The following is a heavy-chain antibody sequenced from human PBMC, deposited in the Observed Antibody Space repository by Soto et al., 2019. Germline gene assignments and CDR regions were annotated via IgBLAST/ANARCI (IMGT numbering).Heavy chain of an antibody. CDR3: ARHSRMITFGGAYYYYYYMDV. J-gene: IGHJ6*03. Sequence: PSETLCLTCTVSGGSISSSSYYWGWIRQPPGKGLEWIGSIYYSGSTYYNPSLKSRVTISVDTSKNQFSLKLSSVTAADTAVYHCARHSRMITFGGAYYYYYYMDVWGKGTTVTVSS. CDR1: GGSISSSSYY. D-gene: IGHD3-16*01. V-gene: IGHV4-39*01. CDR2: IYYSGST.